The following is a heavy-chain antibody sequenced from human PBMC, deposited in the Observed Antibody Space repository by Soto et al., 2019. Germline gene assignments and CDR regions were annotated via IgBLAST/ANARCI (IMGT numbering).Heavy chain of an antibody. Sequence: QVQLQESGPGLVKPSQTLSLTCTVSGGSTSSDNYWSWIRQPPGKGLEWIGHIYYSGNTDYNPSLKGRLAISKDPAKTHFSQRRGSVMAGDPVFFFCAGEGGGPPDALSYFDPWGQGPLVPVPS. J-gene: IGHJ4*02. CDR3: AGEGGGPPDALSYFDP. CDR2: IYYSGNT. V-gene: IGHV4-30-4*01. CDR1: GGSTSSDNY. D-gene: IGHD2-2*01.